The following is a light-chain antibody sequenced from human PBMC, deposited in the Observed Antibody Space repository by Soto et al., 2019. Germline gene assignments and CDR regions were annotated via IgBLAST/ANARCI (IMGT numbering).Light chain of an antibody. Sequence: EIVLTQSPGTLSLSPGERATLSCRASQSVHNNYLAWYQQKPGQAPRLLIYGASTRATGISDRFSGSGSGIDFTLTISGLEPEDVGVFYCHLYNRSPYNFGQGTKLEIK. CDR2: GAS. V-gene: IGKV3-20*01. CDR3: HLYNRSPYN. J-gene: IGKJ2*01. CDR1: QSVHNNY.